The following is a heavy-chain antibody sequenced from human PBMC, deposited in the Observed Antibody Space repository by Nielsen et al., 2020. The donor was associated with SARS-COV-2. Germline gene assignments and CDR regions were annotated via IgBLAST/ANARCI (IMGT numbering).Heavy chain of an antibody. Sequence: WVRQAPGQGLEWMGRMNPNSGNTGYAQKFQGRVTMTRNTSISTAYMELSSLRSEDTAVYYCARGKLTATVFNYYYGMDVWGQGTTVTVSS. CDR3: ARGKLTATVFNYYYGMDV. D-gene: IGHD5-18*01. J-gene: IGHJ6*02. V-gene: IGHV1-8*01. CDR2: MNPNSGNT.